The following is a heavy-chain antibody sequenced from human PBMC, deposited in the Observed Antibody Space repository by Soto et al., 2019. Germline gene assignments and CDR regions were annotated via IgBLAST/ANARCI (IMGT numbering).Heavy chain of an antibody. CDR3: AREQQLVFYWFDP. D-gene: IGHD6-13*01. V-gene: IGHV4-31*03. CDR2: IYYSGST. J-gene: IGHJ5*02. CDR1: GGSISSGGYY. Sequence: PSETLSLTCTVSGGSISSGGYYWNWIRQHPGKGLEWIGYIYYSGSTYYNPSLKSRVTISVDTSKNQFSLNLSSVTAADTAVYYCAREQQLVFYWFDPWGQGTLVTVSS.